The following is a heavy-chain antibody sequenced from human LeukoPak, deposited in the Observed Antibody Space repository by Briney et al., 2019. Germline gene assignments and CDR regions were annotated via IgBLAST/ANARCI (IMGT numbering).Heavy chain of an antibody. Sequence: SGTLSLTCAVSGGSISSSNWWSWVRQPPGKGLEWIGEIYHSGSTNYNPSLKSRVTISVDKSKNQFSLRLSSVTAADTAVYYCARGLLWFGQNWFDPWGQGTLVTVSS. V-gene: IGHV4-4*02. CDR2: IYHSGST. J-gene: IGHJ5*02. CDR3: ARGLLWFGQNWFDP. D-gene: IGHD3-10*01. CDR1: GGSISSSNW.